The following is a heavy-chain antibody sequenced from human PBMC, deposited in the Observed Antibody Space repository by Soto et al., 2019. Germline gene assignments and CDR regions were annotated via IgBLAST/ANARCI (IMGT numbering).Heavy chain of an antibody. CDR2: IYYSGNT. CDR3: ARKGAAASYSHYYMDV. J-gene: IGHJ6*03. V-gene: IGHV4-59*01. Sequence: QVQLQESGPGLVKPSETLSLTCTVSGGSISPYYWSWIRQPPGKGLEWIGNIYYSGNTNYNPSRESRVTISVDTSRNQFSLKLTSVTAADTAVYYCARKGAAASYSHYYMDVWGRGTTVTVSS. D-gene: IGHD6-13*01. CDR1: GGSISPYY.